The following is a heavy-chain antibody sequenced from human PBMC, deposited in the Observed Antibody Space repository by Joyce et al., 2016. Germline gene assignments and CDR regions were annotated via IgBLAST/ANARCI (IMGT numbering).Heavy chain of an antibody. D-gene: IGHD3-22*01. CDR3: AKAPLYDSSGYPFDY. CDR1: GYPFTSYG. Sequence: QVQLVQSGAEVKKPGASVKISCKASGYPFTSYGISWVRQAPGQGLEWMGWIGAYKGNTKDAQKFQGRVTMTTDTSTRTAYMELRSLRSDDTAVYYCAKAPLYDSSGYPFDYWGQGTLVTVSS. CDR2: IGAYKGNT. J-gene: IGHJ4*02. V-gene: IGHV1-18*01.